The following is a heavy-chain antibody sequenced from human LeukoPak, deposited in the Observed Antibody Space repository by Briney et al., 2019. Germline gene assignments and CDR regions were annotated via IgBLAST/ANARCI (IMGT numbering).Heavy chain of an antibody. D-gene: IGHD1-26*01. CDR1: EYTFTAYY. J-gene: IGHJ4*02. V-gene: IGHV1-2*02. CDR3: ARGYYAYSGSYFNY. Sequence: ASVKVSCKASEYTFTAYYMHWVRQAPGHGLEWMGWINPNSGGTNYAQKFQGRVTMTRDTSISTAYMELSRLRSDDTAVYYCARGYYAYSGSYFNYWGQGTLVTVSS. CDR2: INPNSGGT.